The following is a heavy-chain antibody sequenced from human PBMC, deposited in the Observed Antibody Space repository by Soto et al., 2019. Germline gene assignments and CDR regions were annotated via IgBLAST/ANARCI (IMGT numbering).Heavy chain of an antibody. CDR1: GGTFSSYA. J-gene: IGHJ6*02. CDR2: IIPIFGTA. CDR3: ARPSSSSGYYYYYGMDV. D-gene: IGHD6-6*01. Sequence: SVKVSCKASGGTFSSYAISWVRQAPGQGLEWMGGIIPIFGTANYAQKFQGRVTITADRSTSTAYMELSSLRSEDTAVYYCARPSSSSGYYYYYGMDVWGQGTTVTVSS. V-gene: IGHV1-69*06.